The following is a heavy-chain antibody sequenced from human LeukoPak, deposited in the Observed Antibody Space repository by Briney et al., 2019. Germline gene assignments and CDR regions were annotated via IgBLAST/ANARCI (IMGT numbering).Heavy chain of an antibody. V-gene: IGHV3-21*04. CDR3: AKTLIQRSGWYNAPFDY. CDR1: GFTFSSYS. J-gene: IGHJ4*02. Sequence: GGSLRLSCAASGFTFSSYSMNWVRQAPGKGLEWVSSISSSSSYIYYADSVKGRFTISRDNSKNTLYLQMNSLRAEDTAVYYCAKTLIQRSGWYNAPFDYWGQGTLVTVSS. D-gene: IGHD6-19*01. CDR2: ISSSSSYI.